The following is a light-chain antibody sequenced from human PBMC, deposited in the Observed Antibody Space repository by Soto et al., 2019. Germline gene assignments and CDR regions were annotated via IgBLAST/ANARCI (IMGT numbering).Light chain of an antibody. CDR3: QQYGSSPFT. V-gene: IGKV3-20*01. CDR2: AAS. J-gene: IGKJ3*01. CDR1: QSVSSNF. Sequence: EIVLTQSPGTLSLSPGEGATLSCRASQSVSSNFLAWYQQKPGQAPRLLIYAASSRATGISDMFSGSGSETDFTFTIRRLEPEDFAVYYCQQYGSSPFTFGPGTKVDLK.